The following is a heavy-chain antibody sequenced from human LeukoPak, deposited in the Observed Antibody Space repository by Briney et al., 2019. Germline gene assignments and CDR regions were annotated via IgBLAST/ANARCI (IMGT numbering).Heavy chain of an antibody. CDR1: GFTFSSYA. CDR3: ARDNRYFDWFGLSEGGFDY. Sequence: GRSLRLSCAASGFTFSSYAMHWVRQAPGKGLEWVAVISYDGSNKYYADSVKDRFTISRDNSKNTLYLQMSSLRAEDTAVYYCARDNRYFDWFGLSEGGFDYWGQGTLVTVSS. V-gene: IGHV3-30-3*01. D-gene: IGHD3-9*01. J-gene: IGHJ4*02. CDR2: ISYDGSNK.